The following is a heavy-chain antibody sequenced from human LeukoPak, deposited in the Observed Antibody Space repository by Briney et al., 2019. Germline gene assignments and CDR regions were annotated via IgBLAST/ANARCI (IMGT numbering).Heavy chain of an antibody. CDR2: LSGEGGTA. D-gene: IGHD7-27*01. CDR1: GFNFYDHA. V-gene: IGHV3-43*02. Sequence: GGSLRLSRAASGFNFYDHAMNWVRQAPGKALQWISTLSGEGGTAHYADSVKGRFTISRDDNKNFLYLQMKSLRPEDTAFYYCAKRSGAPGNFDYWGQGTLVTVSS. J-gene: IGHJ4*02. CDR3: AKRSGAPGNFDY.